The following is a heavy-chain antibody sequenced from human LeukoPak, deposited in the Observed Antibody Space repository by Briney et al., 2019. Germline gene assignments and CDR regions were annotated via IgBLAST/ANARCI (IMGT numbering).Heavy chain of an antibody. CDR2: IHADGTS. D-gene: IGHD3-22*01. CDR1: GGSVSSDNSY. V-gene: IGHV4-61*02. J-gene: IGHJ4*02. CDR3: ARGSYYHR. Sequence: SETLSLSCTVSGGSVSSDNSYGNWIRQPAGKRLEWIGRIHADGTSTYHPSNRSRLTISVASSKHHFSLRLSCMTAAETSVYYCARGSYYHRWGEGTVVTVSS.